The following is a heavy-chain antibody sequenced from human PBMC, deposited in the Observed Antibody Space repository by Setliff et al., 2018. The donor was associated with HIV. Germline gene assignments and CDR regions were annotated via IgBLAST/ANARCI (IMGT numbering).Heavy chain of an antibody. Sequence: SVKVSCKASGGTFSSYAISWVRQAPGQGLDWMGGIIPAFGTTNYAQKFQGRVTITADESTSTACMELSSLRSEDTAVYYCARGGVYYYDSSGWSMDYWGQGTLVTVSS. CDR2: IIPAFGTT. D-gene: IGHD3-22*01. V-gene: IGHV1-69*13. CDR3: ARGGVYYYDSSGWSMDY. CDR1: GGTFSSYA. J-gene: IGHJ4*02.